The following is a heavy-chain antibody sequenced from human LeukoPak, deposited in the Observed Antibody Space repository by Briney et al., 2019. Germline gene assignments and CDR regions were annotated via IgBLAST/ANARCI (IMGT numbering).Heavy chain of an antibody. D-gene: IGHD3-22*01. CDR3: ARLDDSSGYSSDY. J-gene: IGHJ4*02. CDR1: GGTFSSYA. Sequence: SVKVSCKASGGTFSSYAISWVRQAPGQGLEWMGRIIPILGIANYAQKFQGRVTITADKSTSTAYMELSSLRSEDTAVYYCARLDDSSGYSSDYWGQGTLVTVSS. CDR2: IIPILGIA. V-gene: IGHV1-69*04.